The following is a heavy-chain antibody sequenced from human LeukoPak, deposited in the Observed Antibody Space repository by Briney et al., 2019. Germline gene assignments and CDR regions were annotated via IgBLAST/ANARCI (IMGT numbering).Heavy chain of an antibody. J-gene: IGHJ4*02. D-gene: IGHD5-18*01. CDR3: ARDTDTAMVLGNFDY. V-gene: IGHV1-2*02. Sequence: ASVKVSCKASGYTFTGYYMHWVRQAPGQGLEWMGWINPNSGGTNHAQKFQGRVTMTRGTSISTAYMELSRLRSDDTAVYYCARDTDTAMVLGNFDYWGQGTLVTVSS. CDR1: GYTFTGYY. CDR2: INPNSGGT.